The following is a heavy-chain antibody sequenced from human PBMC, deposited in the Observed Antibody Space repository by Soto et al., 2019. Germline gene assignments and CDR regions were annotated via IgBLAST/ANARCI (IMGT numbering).Heavy chain of an antibody. CDR1: GFTFDDYG. D-gene: IGHD2-2*01. V-gene: IGHV3-20*01. Sequence: EVQLVESGGGAVRPGGSLRLSCAASGFTFDDYGMSWVRQAPGKGLEWVSGINWNGGSTGYADSVKGRFTISRDNAKNSLYLQMNSLRAEDTALYHCARIDIVVVPAATHWYFDLWGRGTLVTVSS. CDR3: ARIDIVVVPAATHWYFDL. J-gene: IGHJ2*01. CDR2: INWNGGST.